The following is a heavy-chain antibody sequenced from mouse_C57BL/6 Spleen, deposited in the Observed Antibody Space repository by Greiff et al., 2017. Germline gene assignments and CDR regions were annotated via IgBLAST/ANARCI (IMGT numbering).Heavy chain of an antibody. Sequence: QVQLKQPGAELVRPGSSVKLSCKASGYTFTSYWMDWVKQRPGQGLEWIGNIYPSDSETHYNQKFKDKATLTVDKSSSTAYMQLSSLTSEDSAVYYCARYYDGYYPDYWGQGTTLTVSS. CDR3: ARYYDGYYPDY. D-gene: IGHD2-3*01. CDR1: GYTFTSYW. CDR2: IYPSDSET. V-gene: IGHV1-61*01. J-gene: IGHJ2*01.